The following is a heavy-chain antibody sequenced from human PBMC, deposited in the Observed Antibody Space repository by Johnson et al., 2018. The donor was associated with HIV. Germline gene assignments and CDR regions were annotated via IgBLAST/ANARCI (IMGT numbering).Heavy chain of an antibody. CDR2: IWYDGSNK. CDR3: AKDKEYSSSPGAFDI. J-gene: IGHJ3*02. D-gene: IGHD6-6*01. CDR1: GFTFSSYG. Sequence: QVQLVESGGGVVQPGRSLRLYCAASGFTFSSYGMHWVRQAPGKALEWVAVIWYDGSNKYYADSVKGRFTISRDNSKNTLYLQMNSLRAEDTAVYYCAKDKEYSSSPGAFDIWGQGTMVTVSS. V-gene: IGHV3-33*06.